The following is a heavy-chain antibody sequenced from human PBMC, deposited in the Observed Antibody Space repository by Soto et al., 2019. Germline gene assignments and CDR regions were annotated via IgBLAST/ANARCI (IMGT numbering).Heavy chain of an antibody. CDR3: SRSTYTGSSAYFDH. CDR1: GDSISSFY. J-gene: IGHJ4*02. V-gene: IGHV4-59*01. Sequence: SETLSLTCSVSGDSISSFYWTWIRQSPGRGLEWIGYVFHTGNTNYNPSLKSRVTITVDTAKNRFSLKLGSVTAADTAVYYCSRSTYTGSSAYFDHWRPGVLVTVSS. D-gene: IGHD6-6*01. CDR2: VFHTGNT.